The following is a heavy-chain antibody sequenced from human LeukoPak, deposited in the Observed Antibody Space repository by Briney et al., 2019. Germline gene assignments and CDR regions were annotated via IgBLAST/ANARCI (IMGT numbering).Heavy chain of an antibody. CDR3: ARDIVVVPAAMYYYGMDV. CDR1: GFTLSSYA. J-gene: IGHJ6*02. Sequence: GRSLRLSCAASGFTLSSYAMHWVRQAPGKGLEWVAVISYDGSNKYYADSVKGRFTISRDNSKNTLYLQMNSLRAEDTAVYYCARDIVVVPAAMYYYGMDVRGQGTTVTVSS. V-gene: IGHV3-30-3*01. D-gene: IGHD2-2*01. CDR2: ISYDGSNK.